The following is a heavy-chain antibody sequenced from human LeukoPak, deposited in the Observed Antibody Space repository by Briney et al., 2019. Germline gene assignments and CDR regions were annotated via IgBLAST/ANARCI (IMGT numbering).Heavy chain of an antibody. Sequence: ASVKVSCKASGYTFTSYGISWVRQAPGQGLEWMGWISAYNGNTNYAQKLQGRVTMTTDTSTSTAYMELRSLRSDDTAVYYCASMVLAAAGFYYLDYWGQGTLVTVSS. V-gene: IGHV1-18*01. CDR1: GYTFTSYG. J-gene: IGHJ4*02. CDR3: ASMVLAAAGFYYLDY. D-gene: IGHD6-13*01. CDR2: ISAYNGNT.